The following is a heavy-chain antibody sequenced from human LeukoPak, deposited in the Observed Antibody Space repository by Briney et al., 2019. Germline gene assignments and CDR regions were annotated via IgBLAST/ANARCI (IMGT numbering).Heavy chain of an antibody. CDR1: GYTFTSYA. V-gene: IGHV7-4-1*02. D-gene: IGHD2-2*02. J-gene: IGHJ4*02. CDR2: INTNTGNP. CDR3: AREGEHCSSTSCYNFDY. Sequence: GASVKVSCKASGYTFTSYAMNWVRQAPGQGLEWMGWINTNTGNPTYAQGFTGRFVFSLDTSVSTAYLQISSLKAEDTAVYYCAREGEHCSSTSCYNFDYWGQGTLVTVSS.